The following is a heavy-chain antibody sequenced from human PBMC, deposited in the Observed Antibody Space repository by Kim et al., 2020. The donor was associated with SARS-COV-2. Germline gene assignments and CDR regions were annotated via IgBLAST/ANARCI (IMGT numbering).Heavy chain of an antibody. Sequence: SETLSLTCTVSGGSISSSSYYWGWIRQPPGKGLEWIGSIYYSGSTYYNPSLKSRVTISVDTSKNQFSLKLSSVTAADTAVYYCARDSRYYYDSSGYYYYGMDVWGQGTTVTVSS. V-gene: IGHV4-39*07. J-gene: IGHJ6*02. D-gene: IGHD3-22*01. CDR3: ARDSRYYYDSSGYYYYGMDV. CDR2: IYYSGST. CDR1: GGSISSSSYY.